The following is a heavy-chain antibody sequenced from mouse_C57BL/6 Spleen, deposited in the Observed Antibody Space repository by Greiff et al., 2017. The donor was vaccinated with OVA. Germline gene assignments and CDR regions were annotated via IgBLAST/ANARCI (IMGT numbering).Heavy chain of an antibody. CDR2: INPSNGGT. D-gene: IGHD1-1*02. CDR3: ARSGSYGAWFAY. CDR1: GYTFTSYW. V-gene: IGHV1-53*01. Sequence: QVQLQQSGTELVKPGASVKLSCKASGYTFTSYWMHWVKQRPGQGLEWIGNINPSNGGTNYNEKFKSKATLTVDKSSSTAYMQLSSLTSEDSAVYYCARSGSYGAWFAYWGQGTLVTVSA. J-gene: IGHJ3*01.